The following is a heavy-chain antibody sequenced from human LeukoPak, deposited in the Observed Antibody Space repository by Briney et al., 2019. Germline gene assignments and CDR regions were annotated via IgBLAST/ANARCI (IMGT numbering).Heavy chain of an antibody. CDR1: GFTFSSYS. V-gene: IGHV3-21*01. Sequence: PGGSLRLSCAASGFTFSSYSINWVRQASGKGLEWVSSISTGSSYIYYADSVKGRFTISRDNAKNSLYLQMNSLRAEDTAVFYCARDRSPIAADGMDVWGRGTTVTVSS. D-gene: IGHD6-25*01. J-gene: IGHJ6*02. CDR2: ISTGSSYI. CDR3: ARDRSPIAADGMDV.